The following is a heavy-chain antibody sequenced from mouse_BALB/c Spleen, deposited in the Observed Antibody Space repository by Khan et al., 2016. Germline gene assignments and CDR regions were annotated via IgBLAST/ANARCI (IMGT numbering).Heavy chain of an antibody. V-gene: IGHV3-2*02. CDR3: ARWLDAMDY. CDR1: GYSITSYYA. Sequence: EVELVESGPGLVKPSQSLSLTCTVTGYSITSYYARNWIRQFPENKLEWMGYISYSGTTTYNPSLKSRISITRDPSKNQFFLQLNSVTTEDTATYYCARWLDAMDYWGQGTSVTVSS. CDR2: ISYSGTT. D-gene: IGHD2-2*01. J-gene: IGHJ4*01.